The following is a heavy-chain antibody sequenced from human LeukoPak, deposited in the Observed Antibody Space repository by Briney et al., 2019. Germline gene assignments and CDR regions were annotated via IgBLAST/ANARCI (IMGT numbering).Heavy chain of an antibody. CDR3: AREGYSYGSQGRWFDP. Sequence: GGSLRLSCAASGFTVSSNYMSWVRQAPGKGLEWVSVIYSGGSTYYADSVKGRFTISRDSSKNTLYLQMNSLRAEDTAVYYCAREGYSYGSQGRWFDPWGQGTLVTVSS. CDR1: GFTVSSNY. CDR2: IYSGGST. J-gene: IGHJ5*02. V-gene: IGHV3-53*01. D-gene: IGHD5-18*01.